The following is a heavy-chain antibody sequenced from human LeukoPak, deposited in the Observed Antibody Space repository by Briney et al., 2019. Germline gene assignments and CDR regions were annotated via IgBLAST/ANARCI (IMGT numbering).Heavy chain of an antibody. D-gene: IGHD1-1*01. V-gene: IGHV1-24*01. CDR3: ARDSWTSVGTQGD. Sequence: ASVKVSCKVSGYTLTELSMHWVRQAPGKGLELMGGFDPEDGETIYAQKFQGRVTITTDESTSTAYMELSSLRSEDTAVYYCARDSWTSVGTQGDWGQGTLVTVSS. J-gene: IGHJ4*02. CDR2: FDPEDGET. CDR1: GYTLTELS.